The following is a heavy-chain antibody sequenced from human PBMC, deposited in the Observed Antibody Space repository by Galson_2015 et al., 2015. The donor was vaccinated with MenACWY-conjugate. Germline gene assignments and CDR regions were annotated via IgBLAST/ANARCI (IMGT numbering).Heavy chain of an antibody. D-gene: IGHD4/OR15-4a*01. J-gene: IGHJ4*02. V-gene: IGHV3-49*03. CDR2: IRSRDHGGTT. CDR3: ARHRHGANWFDY. CDR1: GFTFGDYY. Sequence: SLRLSCATSGFTFGDYYLNWFRQAPGKGLEWVGFIRSRDHGGTTEYAASVKGRFDISRDDSKSIAYLQMNSLKTEDTDIYFCARHRHGANWFDYWGQGTLVTVSS.